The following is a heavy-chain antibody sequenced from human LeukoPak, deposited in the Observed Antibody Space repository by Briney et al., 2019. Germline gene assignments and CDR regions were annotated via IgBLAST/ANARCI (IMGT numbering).Heavy chain of an antibody. Sequence: GGSLRLSCAASGFTVSSNYMTWVRQAPGKGLEWVSVIYGGGSTYSADSVKGRFTISRDISKNTLYLQMNSLRAEDTAVYYCARDRWGDVWYGMDVWGQGTTVTVSS. V-gene: IGHV3-53*01. CDR3: ARDRWGDVWYGMDV. J-gene: IGHJ6*02. CDR1: GFTVSSNY. D-gene: IGHD3-16*01. CDR2: IYGGGST.